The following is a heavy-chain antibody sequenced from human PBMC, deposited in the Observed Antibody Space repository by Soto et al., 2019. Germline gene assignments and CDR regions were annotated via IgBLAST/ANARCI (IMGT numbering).Heavy chain of an antibody. J-gene: IGHJ6*02. Sequence: ASVKVSCKASGYTFTGYYMHWVRQAPGQGLEWMGWINPNSGGTNYAQKFQGRVTMTRDTSISIAYMELSRLRSDDTAVYYCARDKASCSSTSCYYYYYYGMDVWGQGTTVTVSS. CDR3: ARDKASCSSTSCYYYYYYGMDV. D-gene: IGHD2-2*01. CDR1: GYTFTGYY. CDR2: INPNSGGT. V-gene: IGHV1-2*02.